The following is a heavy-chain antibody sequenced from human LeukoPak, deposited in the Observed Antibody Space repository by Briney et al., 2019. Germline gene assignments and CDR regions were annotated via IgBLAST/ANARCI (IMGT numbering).Heavy chain of an antibody. J-gene: IGHJ3*02. V-gene: IGHV4-59*11. CDR1: GDSIRSHY. CDR3: ARDRGDGYNWDGFDI. Sequence: PSETLSLTCTVSGDSIRSHYWSWIRQPPGKGLEWIGYIYYTGTTNSNPSLRSRVSISVDTSKNQFSLNLSSVTAADTAVYFCARDRGDGYNWDGFDIWAKGHWSPSLQ. CDR2: IYYTGTT. D-gene: IGHD5-24*01.